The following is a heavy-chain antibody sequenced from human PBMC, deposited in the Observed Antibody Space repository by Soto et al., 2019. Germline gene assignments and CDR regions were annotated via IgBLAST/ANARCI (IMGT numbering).Heavy chain of an antibody. J-gene: IGHJ4*02. V-gene: IGHV2-5*01. CDR2: IYWNDDK. D-gene: IGHD2-15*01. Sequence: QLTLKESGPTLVKPTQTLTLTCTFSGFSLSTSGVGVGWIRQPPGKALEWLALIYWNDDKRYSPSRKSRHTITKDTTKNQVVLTMTNQGPGDTATYYCAHSSPNDIVVVGAAVDGWGQGTLVTVSS. CDR3: AHSSPNDIVVVGAAVDG. CDR1: GFSLSTSGVG.